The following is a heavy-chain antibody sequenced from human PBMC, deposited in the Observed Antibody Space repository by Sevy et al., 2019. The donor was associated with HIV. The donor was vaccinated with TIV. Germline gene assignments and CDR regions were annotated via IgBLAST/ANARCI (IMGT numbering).Heavy chain of an antibody. CDR1: GFTFSSYA. J-gene: IGHJ1*01. CDR2: ISGSDGRT. CDR3: VRGGCIHTGCHSLADF. D-gene: IGHD3-10*01. Sequence: GGSLRLSCAASGFTFSSYAMSWVRQTPGTGLEWVSAISGSDGRTYYIDSVKGRFTITRDNSKNTVDLQMSSLRADDTAFYYCVRGGCIHTGCHSLADFWGQSTLVTVSS. V-gene: IGHV3-23*01.